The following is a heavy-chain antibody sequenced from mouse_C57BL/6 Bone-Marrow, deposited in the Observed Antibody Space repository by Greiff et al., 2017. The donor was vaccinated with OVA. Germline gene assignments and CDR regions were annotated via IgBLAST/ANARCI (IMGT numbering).Heavy chain of an antibody. CDR2: IYPGSGST. Sequence: QVQLQQPGAELVKPGASVKMSCKASGYTFTSYWITWVKQRPGQGLEWIGDIYPGSGSTNYNEKFKSKDTLTVDTSSSTAYMQLSSLTSEDSAVYYCAREDSNYVDWYFDVWGTGTTVTVSS. CDR3: AREDSNYVDWYFDV. V-gene: IGHV1-55*01. J-gene: IGHJ1*03. D-gene: IGHD2-5*01. CDR1: GYTFTSYW.